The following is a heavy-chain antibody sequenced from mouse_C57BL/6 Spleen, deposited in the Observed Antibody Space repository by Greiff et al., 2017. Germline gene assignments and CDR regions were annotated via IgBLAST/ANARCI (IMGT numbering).Heavy chain of an antibody. D-gene: IGHD3-2*02. Sequence: DVKLVESGGDLVKPGGSLKLSCAASGFTFSSYGMSWVRQTPDKRLEWVATISSGGSYTYYPDSVKGRFTISRDNAKNTLYLQMSSLKSEDTAMYYCARPQTAQATPAWFAYWGQGTLVTVSA. CDR1: GFTFSSYG. V-gene: IGHV5-6*02. CDR3: ARPQTAQATPAWFAY. CDR2: ISSGGSYT. J-gene: IGHJ3*01.